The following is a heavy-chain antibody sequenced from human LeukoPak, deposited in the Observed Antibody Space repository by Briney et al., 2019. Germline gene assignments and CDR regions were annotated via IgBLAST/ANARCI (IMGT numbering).Heavy chain of an antibody. D-gene: IGHD5-24*01. Sequence: GASVKVSCKASGYTFTGYYMHWVRQAPGQGLEWMGWINPNSGGTNYAQKFQGRVTMTRDTSISTAYMELSRLRSDDTAVYYCAREYRWATILNPLLLNHGWLDPWGQGTLVTVSS. J-gene: IGHJ5*02. CDR2: INPNSGGT. V-gene: IGHV1-2*02. CDR3: AREYRWATILNPLLLNHGWLDP. CDR1: GYTFTGYY.